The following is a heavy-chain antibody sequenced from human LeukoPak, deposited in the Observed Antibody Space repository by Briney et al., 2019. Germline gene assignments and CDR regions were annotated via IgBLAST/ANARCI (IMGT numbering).Heavy chain of an antibody. CDR3: ARDGLEKYSPLDSSGYYLKPGGDY. J-gene: IGHJ4*02. CDR2: VQSDGTST. Sequence: PGGSLRLSCTASGFTFSYYWMHWVRQAPGKGLVWVAHVQSDGTSTGYADSVKGRFTISRDNAKNTLYLQMNSLRVDDTAVYYCARDGLEKYSPLDSSGYYLKPGGDYWGQGTLVTVSS. V-gene: IGHV3-74*01. D-gene: IGHD3-22*01. CDR1: GFTFSYYW.